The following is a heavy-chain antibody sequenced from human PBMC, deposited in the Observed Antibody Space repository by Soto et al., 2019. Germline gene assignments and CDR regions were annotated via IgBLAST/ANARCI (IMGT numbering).Heavy chain of an antibody. V-gene: IGHV3-30*18. CDR1: GFTFSSYG. D-gene: IGHD2-21*02. Sequence: QVQLVESGGGVVQPGRSLRLSCAASGFTFSSYGMHWVRQAPGKGLEWVAVISYDGSNKYYADSVKGRFTISRDNSKNTLDLQMNSLRAEDTAVYYCAKASRIVVVTAPYDYWGQGTLVTVSS. CDR2: ISYDGSNK. CDR3: AKASRIVVVTAPYDY. J-gene: IGHJ4*02.